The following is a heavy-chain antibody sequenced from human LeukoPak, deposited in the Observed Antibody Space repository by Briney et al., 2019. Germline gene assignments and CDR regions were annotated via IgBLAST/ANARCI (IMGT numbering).Heavy chain of an antibody. Sequence: SETLSLTCTASGGSISSSSYYWGWIRQPPGKGLEWIGSIYYSGSTYYNPSLKSRVTISVDTSKNQFSLKLSSVTAADTAVYYCARNHVRGYYMDVWGKGTTVTISS. V-gene: IGHV4-39*01. CDR3: ARNHVRGYYMDV. J-gene: IGHJ6*03. CDR2: IYYSGST. D-gene: IGHD3-10*01. CDR1: GGSISSSSYY.